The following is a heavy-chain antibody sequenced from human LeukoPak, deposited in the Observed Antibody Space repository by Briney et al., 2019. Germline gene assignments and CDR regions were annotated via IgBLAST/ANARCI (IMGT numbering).Heavy chain of an antibody. Sequence: GGSLRLSCAASGFTFSSYAMSWVRQAPGKGLEWVSAISGRGGSIYYADSVKGRFTISRDNSKNTLYLQINNLSAEDTAVYYCAKNVHCSSTSCYRGRAEYFQHWGQGTLVTVYS. CDR2: ISGRGGSI. D-gene: IGHD2-2*01. CDR3: AKNVHCSSTSCYRGRAEYFQH. J-gene: IGHJ1*01. V-gene: IGHV3-23*01. CDR1: GFTFSSYA.